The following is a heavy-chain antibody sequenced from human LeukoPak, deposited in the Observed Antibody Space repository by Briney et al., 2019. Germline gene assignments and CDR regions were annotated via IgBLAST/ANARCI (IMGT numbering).Heavy chain of an antibody. CDR2: IKQDGSEK. D-gene: IGHD3-3*01. CDR1: GFTFSSYW. J-gene: IGHJ5*02. Sequence: GGSLRLSCAASGFTFSSYWMSWVRQAPGKGLEWVASIKQDGSEKYYVDSVKGRFTISRDNAKNSLYLQMNSLRAEDTAVYYCARDIYDFWSGYSYNWFDPWGQGTLVTVSS. CDR3: ARDIYDFWSGYSYNWFDP. V-gene: IGHV3-7*01.